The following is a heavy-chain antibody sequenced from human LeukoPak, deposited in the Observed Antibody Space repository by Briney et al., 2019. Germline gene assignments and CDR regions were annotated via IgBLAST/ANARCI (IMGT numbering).Heavy chain of an antibody. Sequence: SVKVSFKASGGTFSSYAISWVRQAPGQGLEWMGGIIPIFGTANYAQKFQGRVTITADESTSTAYMELSSLRSEDTAVYYCARAPIAVASFDYWGQGTLVTVSS. D-gene: IGHD6-19*01. CDR2: IIPIFGTA. CDR1: GGTFSSYA. CDR3: ARAPIAVASFDY. J-gene: IGHJ4*02. V-gene: IGHV1-69*13.